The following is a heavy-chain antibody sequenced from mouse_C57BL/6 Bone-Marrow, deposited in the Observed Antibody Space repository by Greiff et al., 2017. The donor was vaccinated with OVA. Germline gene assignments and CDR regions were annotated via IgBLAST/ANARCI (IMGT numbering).Heavy chain of an antibody. V-gene: IGHV1-55*01. CDR1: GYTFTSYW. D-gene: IGHD1-1*01. CDR2: IYPGSGST. CDR3: AREEDYYGSSSGWFAY. Sequence: QVQLQQPGAELVKPGASVKMSCKASGYTFTSYWITWVKQRPGQGLEWIGDIYPGSGSTNYNEKFKSKATLTVDTSSSTAYMQLSSLTSEDSAVYYCAREEDYYGSSSGWFAYWGQGTLVTVSA. J-gene: IGHJ3*01.